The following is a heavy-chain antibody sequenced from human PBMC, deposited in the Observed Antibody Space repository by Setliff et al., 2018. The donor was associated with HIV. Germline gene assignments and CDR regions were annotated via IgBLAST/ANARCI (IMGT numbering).Heavy chain of an antibody. Sequence: GGSLRLSCTASSSTLRDHYITWIRQAPGKGLEWVSYITSRSVSTYYADSVKGRFTISRDNANDSLYLQMNTLRAEDTAVYYCARVYVANIAAAGPYFDYWGQGTLVTVSS. D-gene: IGHD6-13*01. CDR1: SSTLRDHY. CDR2: ITSRSVST. V-gene: IGHV3-11*04. J-gene: IGHJ4*02. CDR3: ARVYVANIAAAGPYFDY.